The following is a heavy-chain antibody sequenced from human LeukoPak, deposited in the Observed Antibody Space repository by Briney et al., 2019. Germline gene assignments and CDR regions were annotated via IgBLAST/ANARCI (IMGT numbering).Heavy chain of an antibody. J-gene: IGHJ4*02. CDR2: IYFTGST. Sequence: SETLSLTCTVSGGSLSSSSYYWGWIRQSPGKGLEWIGSIYFTGSTYYNPSLKSRLTISIDASKNQFSLKLSSVTAAATAVYYCARHEPDTGTTDSGFDYWGQGTLVTV. V-gene: IGHV4-39*01. CDR3: ARHEPDTGTTDSGFDY. D-gene: IGHD1-7*01. CDR1: GGSLSSSSYY.